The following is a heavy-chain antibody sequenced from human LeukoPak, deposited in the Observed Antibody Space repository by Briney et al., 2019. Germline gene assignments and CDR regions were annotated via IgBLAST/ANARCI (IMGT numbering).Heavy chain of an antibody. CDR3: ARGSPYSSPNWFDP. V-gene: IGHV1-18*04. CDR1: GYTFTGYY. J-gene: IGHJ5*02. Sequence: ASVKVSCKASGYTFTGYYMHWVRQAPGQGLEWMGWISAYNGNTNYAQKLQGRVTMTTDTSTSTAYMELRSLRSDDTAVYYCARGSPYSSPNWFDPWGQGTLVTASS. D-gene: IGHD6-13*01. CDR2: ISAYNGNT.